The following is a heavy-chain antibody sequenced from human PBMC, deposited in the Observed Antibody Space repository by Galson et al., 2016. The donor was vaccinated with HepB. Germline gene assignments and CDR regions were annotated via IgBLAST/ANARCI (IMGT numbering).Heavy chain of an antibody. J-gene: IGHJ4*02. CDR3: AKDLYDIWSVHSPGYFFDS. CDR1: GFTFNNYA. V-gene: IGHV3-23*01. Sequence: SLRLSCATSGFTFNNYAMSWVRQAPGKGLEWVSGTSFSGTSTYYADSVKGRFTISRDNSNNTMYLQMNSLRAEDTARYYCAKDLYDIWSVHSPGYFFDSWGQGTLVTVSS. CDR2: TSFSGTST. D-gene: IGHD3-3*01.